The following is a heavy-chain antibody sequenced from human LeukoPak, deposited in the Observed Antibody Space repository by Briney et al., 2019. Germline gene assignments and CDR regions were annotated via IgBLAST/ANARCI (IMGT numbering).Heavy chain of an antibody. J-gene: IGHJ4*02. CDR1: GYTFTTYA. D-gene: IGHD6-13*01. CDR2: INAGNGNT. V-gene: IGHV1-3*01. CDR3: ARDPIGSRWPYYFDY. Sequence: ASVNVSCKSSGYTFTTYAMHWVRQAPGQMLECMGPINAGNGNTKYPQKFQARVTITRDTSASTAYMELSSLRSEDTAVYYCARDPIGSRWPYYFDYWGQGTLVTVSS.